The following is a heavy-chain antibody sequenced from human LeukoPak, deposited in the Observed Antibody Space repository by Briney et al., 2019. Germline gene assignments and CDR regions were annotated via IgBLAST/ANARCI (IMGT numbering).Heavy chain of an antibody. Sequence: SETLSLTCTVSGGSISSYYWSWIRQPPGKGLEWMGYIYYSGSTNYNPSLKSRVTLSVDTSKNQFSLKLSSVTDADTAVYYCARDLGKSLPAVMAWAYWGQGTLVTVSS. CDR3: ARDLGKSLPAVMAWAY. CDR1: GGSISSYY. V-gene: IGHV4-59*01. J-gene: IGHJ4*02. D-gene: IGHD2-8*01. CDR2: IYYSGST.